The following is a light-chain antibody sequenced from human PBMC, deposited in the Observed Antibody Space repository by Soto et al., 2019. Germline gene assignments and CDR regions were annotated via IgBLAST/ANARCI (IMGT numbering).Light chain of an antibody. CDR2: GAS. CDR3: QQYNNWPPL. CDR1: QSVSSN. J-gene: IGKJ1*01. Sequence: EIAMAQSPATLSVSPGERATAACRASQSVSSNLAWYQQKPGQAPRLLIYGASTRASGIPARFSGSGSGTEFTLTISSLQSEDFAVYYCQQYNNWPPLFGQGTKVDI. V-gene: IGKV3-15*01.